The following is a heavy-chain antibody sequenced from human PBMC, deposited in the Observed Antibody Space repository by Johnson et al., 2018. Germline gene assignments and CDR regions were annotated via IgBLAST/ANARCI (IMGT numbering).Heavy chain of an antibody. J-gene: IGHJ3*02. CDR3: ARDLMTTDAFDI. CDR2: INSDGSSP. CDR1: GFTFSSYW. V-gene: IGHV3-74*01. Sequence: VQLQESGGGLVQXGGSLRLSCAASGFTFSSYWMHWVRQAPGKGLVWVSRINSDGSSPSYADSVKGRFTLSRDNAKNTLYLQMNSLRAEDTAVYYCARDLMTTDAFDIWGQGTMVTVSS. D-gene: IGHD4-11*01.